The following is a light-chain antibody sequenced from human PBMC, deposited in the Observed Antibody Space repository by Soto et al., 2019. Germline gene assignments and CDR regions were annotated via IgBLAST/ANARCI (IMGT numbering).Light chain of an antibody. J-gene: IGKJ1*01. CDR3: QQYGRSPRT. CDR2: GAS. CDR1: QSVSSNH. Sequence: DIVLTQSPGTLSLSPGERATLYCRASQSVSSNHLAWYQQKPGQAPRLLIYGASSRATGIPDRFSGSGSGTDFTLTISRLEPEDFAVYYCQQYGRSPRTFGQGTKVDIK. V-gene: IGKV3-20*01.